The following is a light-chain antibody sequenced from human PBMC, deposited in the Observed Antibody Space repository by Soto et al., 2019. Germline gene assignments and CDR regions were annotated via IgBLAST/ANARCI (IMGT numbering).Light chain of an antibody. CDR1: SSDIGAYNY. CDR2: GVT. Sequence: QSALTQPASVSGSPGQSITISCTVTSSDIGAYNYVSWYQQYPGNAPKLMIYGVTNRPSGVSNRFSGSKTGNTASLTISGLQAEDGADYYCFSHRSGDSHVFGTGTKVTVL. CDR3: FSHRSGDSHV. V-gene: IGLV2-14*01. J-gene: IGLJ1*01.